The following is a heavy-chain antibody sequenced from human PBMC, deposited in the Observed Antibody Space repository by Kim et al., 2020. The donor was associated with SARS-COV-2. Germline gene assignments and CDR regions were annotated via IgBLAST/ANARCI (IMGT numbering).Heavy chain of an antibody. J-gene: IGHJ3*02. CDR1: GGSFSGYY. V-gene: IGHV4-34*01. D-gene: IGHD6-13*01. CDR2: INHSGST. Sequence: SETLSLTCAVYGGSFSGYYWSWIRQPPGKGLEWIGEINHSGSTNYNPSLKSRVTISVDTSKNQFSLKLSSVTAADTAVYYCARNRVAAGRGSPIYAFDIWGQGTMVTVSS. CDR3: ARNRVAAGRGSPIYAFDI.